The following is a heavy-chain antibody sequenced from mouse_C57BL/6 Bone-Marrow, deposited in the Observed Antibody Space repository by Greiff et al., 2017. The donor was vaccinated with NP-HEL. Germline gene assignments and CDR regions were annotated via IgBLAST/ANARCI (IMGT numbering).Heavy chain of an antibody. J-gene: IGHJ4*01. V-gene: IGHV1-42*01. Sequence: EVQRVESGPELVKPGASVKISCKASGYSFTGYYMNWVKQSPEKSLEWIGEINPSTGGTTYNQKFKAKATLTVDKSSSTAYMQLKSLTSEDSAVYYCARTLLYYSRMDYWGQGTSVTVSS. CDR2: INPSTGGT. D-gene: IGHD2-5*01. CDR1: GYSFTGYY. CDR3: ARTLLYYSRMDY.